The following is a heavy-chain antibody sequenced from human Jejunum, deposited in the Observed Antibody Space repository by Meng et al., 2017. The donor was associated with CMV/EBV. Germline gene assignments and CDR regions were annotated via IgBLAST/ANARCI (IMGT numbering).Heavy chain of an antibody. J-gene: IGHJ6*02. V-gene: IGHV4-59*12. CDR3: ARDSSLVGTTQGPNFYYFYGMDV. Sequence: WSWLRQPPGKGLEWIAYIYYSGRTSYNPSLKSRVTISVDTSKNQFSLKLSSVTAADTAVYYCARDSSLVGTTQGPNFYYFYGMDVWGQGTTVTVSS. CDR2: IYYSGRT. D-gene: IGHD1-26*01.